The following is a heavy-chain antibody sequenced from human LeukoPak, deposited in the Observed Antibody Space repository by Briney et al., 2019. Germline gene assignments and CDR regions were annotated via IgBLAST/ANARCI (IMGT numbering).Heavy chain of an antibody. CDR3: ARGTAVAGTDGCYYYYGMDV. D-gene: IGHD6-19*01. CDR2: IKQDGSEK. Sequence: PGGSLRLSCAASGFTFSSYWMSWVRQAPGKGLEWVANIKQDGSEKYYVDSVKGRFTISRDNAKNSLYLQMNSLRAEDTAVYYCARGTAVAGTDGCYYYYGMDVWGQGTTVTVSS. CDR1: GFTFSSYW. J-gene: IGHJ6*02. V-gene: IGHV3-7*01.